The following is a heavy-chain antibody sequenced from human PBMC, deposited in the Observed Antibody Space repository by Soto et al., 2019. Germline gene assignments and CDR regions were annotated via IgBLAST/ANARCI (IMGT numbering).Heavy chain of an antibody. CDR3: ARADGYCSGGSCYFDF. D-gene: IGHD2-15*01. Sequence: GTSVKVSCKDSRGTLNICASSWVRQANGQGLEWMGGIIPIFGTANYAQKFQGRVTITADESTSTAYMELSSLRSEDTAVYYCARADGYCSGGSCYFDFWGQGTLVTVFS. CDR2: IIPIFGTA. J-gene: IGHJ4*02. V-gene: IGHV1-69*01. CDR1: RGTLNICA.